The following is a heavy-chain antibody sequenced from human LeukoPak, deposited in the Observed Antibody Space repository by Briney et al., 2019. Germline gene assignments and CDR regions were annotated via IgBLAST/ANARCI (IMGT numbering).Heavy chain of an antibody. Sequence: ASVRVSCKASGYTFTGYYIHWVRQAPGQGLEWMGWINPNSGGTNYAQKFQGRVTMTRDTSISTAYMELSRLRSDDTAVYYCARALALYYRYSPGNWFDPWGQGTLVTVSS. CDR2: INPNSGGT. J-gene: IGHJ5*02. V-gene: IGHV1-2*02. CDR3: ARALALYYRYSPGNWFDP. CDR1: GYTFTGYY. D-gene: IGHD3-22*01.